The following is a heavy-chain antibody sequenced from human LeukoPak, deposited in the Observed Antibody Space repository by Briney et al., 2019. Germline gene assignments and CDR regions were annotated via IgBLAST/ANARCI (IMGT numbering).Heavy chain of an antibody. CDR1: GYSISSGYY. CDR3: ASPPPSDIVVVPAAIGEYFQH. V-gene: IGHV4-38-2*01. CDR2: IYHSGST. D-gene: IGHD2-2*01. Sequence: SETLSLTCAVSGYSISSGYYWGWIPQPPGQGLEWIGSIYHSGSTYYNPSLKSRVTISVDTSKNQFSLKLSSVTAADTAVYCCASPPPSDIVVVPAAIGEYFQHWGQGTLVTVSS. J-gene: IGHJ1*01.